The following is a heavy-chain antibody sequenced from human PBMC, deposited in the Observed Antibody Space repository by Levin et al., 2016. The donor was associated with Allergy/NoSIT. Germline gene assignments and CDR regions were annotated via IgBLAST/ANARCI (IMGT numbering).Heavy chain of an antibody. D-gene: IGHD1-26*01. J-gene: IGHJ4*02. CDR3: ARDGPTSGSNDY. Sequence: GESLKISCAASGFTFSSYSMNWVRQAPGKGLEWVSSISSSSSYIYYADSVKGRFTISRDNAKNSLYLQMNSLRAEDTAVYYCARDGPTSGSNDYWGQGTLVTVSS. CDR2: ISSSSSYI. V-gene: IGHV3-21*01. CDR1: GFTFSSYS.